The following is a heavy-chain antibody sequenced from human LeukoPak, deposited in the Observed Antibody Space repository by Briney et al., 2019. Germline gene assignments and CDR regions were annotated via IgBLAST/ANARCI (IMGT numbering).Heavy chain of an antibody. CDR1: SYTFTSYG. V-gene: IGHV1-18*01. Sequence: GASVKVSCKASSYTFTSYGISWVRQAPGQGLEWMGWISAYNGNTNYAQKLQGRVTMTTDTSTSTAYMELRSLRSDDTAVYYCARVVGATGYYYYGMDVWGQGTTVTVSS. D-gene: IGHD1-26*01. CDR3: ARVVGATGYYYYGMDV. CDR2: ISAYNGNT. J-gene: IGHJ6*02.